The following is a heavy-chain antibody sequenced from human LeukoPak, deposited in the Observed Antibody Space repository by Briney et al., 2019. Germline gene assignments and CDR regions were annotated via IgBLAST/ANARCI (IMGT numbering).Heavy chain of an antibody. CDR2: IYHSGST. J-gene: IGHJ5*02. CDR3: ARESTNWFDP. CDR1: GGSISSTNW. V-gene: IGHV4-4*02. Sequence: SETLSLTCAVSGGSISSTNWWSWVRQPPGKGLEWIGEIYHSGSTNYNPSLKSRVTMSVDKSKNQFSLKLSSVTAADTAVYYCARESTNWFDPWGQGTLVTVSS.